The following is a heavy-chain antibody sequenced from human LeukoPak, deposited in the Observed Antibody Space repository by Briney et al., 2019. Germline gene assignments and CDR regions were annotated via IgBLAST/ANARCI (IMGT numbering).Heavy chain of an antibody. CDR2: INPDGSTT. CDR1: GFXFTTFW. Sequence: GGSLRLSCAASGFXFTTFWINWVRQVPGKGLVWVSLINPDGSTTTYADSVKGRFTISRDNAKNTVYLQMNSLRGEDTAVYYCARDLRGSPDRWGQGTLVTVSS. D-gene: IGHD3-16*01. J-gene: IGHJ5*02. CDR3: ARDLRGSPDR. V-gene: IGHV3-74*01.